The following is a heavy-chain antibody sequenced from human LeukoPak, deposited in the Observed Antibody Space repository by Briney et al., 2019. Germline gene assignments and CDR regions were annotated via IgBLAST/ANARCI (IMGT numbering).Heavy chain of an antibody. Sequence: PGGSLRLSCAASGFTFSSYGMSWVRQAPGKGLEWVSAISGSGGSTYYADSVKGRFTISRDNSRNTVSLQLSNLRTEDTALYYCAKTSLSDSSGHYYYMDVWGKGTTVTVSS. CDR2: ISGSGGST. J-gene: IGHJ6*03. CDR1: GFTFSSYG. CDR3: AKTSLSDSSGHYYYMDV. D-gene: IGHD3-3*01. V-gene: IGHV3-23*01.